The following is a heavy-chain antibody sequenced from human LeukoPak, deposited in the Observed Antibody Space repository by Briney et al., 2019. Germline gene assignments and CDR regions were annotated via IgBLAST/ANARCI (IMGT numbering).Heavy chain of an antibody. CDR3: ARGVTLDY. CDR1: GFTFSSYN. D-gene: IGHD2-21*02. J-gene: IGHJ4*02. V-gene: IGHV3-21*03. Sequence: GGSLRLSCAASGFTFSSYNMDWVRQAPWKGLEWVSFIDSSSRYIYQADSVKGRFTISRDNAKNSLYLQMNSLRAEDTAVYYCARGVTLDYWGQGTLVTVSS. CDR2: IDSSSRYI.